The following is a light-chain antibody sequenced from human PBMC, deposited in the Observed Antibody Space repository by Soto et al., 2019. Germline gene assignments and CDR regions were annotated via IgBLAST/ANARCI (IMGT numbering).Light chain of an antibody. CDR2: GAS. V-gene: IGKV3-15*01. Sequence: EIVRTQSQATLSVSPGGRATLSCRANQIIGDTLDCYQQKPGQAPTLPIYGASSRLTGFPSRFSGSGSGTDFTLTISSLQSEDFAGYYCQQYDNWPCTFGQGTKVEIK. CDR3: QQYDNWPCT. J-gene: IGKJ1*01. CDR1: QIIGDT.